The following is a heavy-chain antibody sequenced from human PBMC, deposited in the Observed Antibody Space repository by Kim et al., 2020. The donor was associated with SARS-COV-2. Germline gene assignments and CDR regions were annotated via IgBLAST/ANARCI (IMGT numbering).Heavy chain of an antibody. CDR1: GFTFSSYG. D-gene: IGHD6-19*01. V-gene: IGHV3-23*01. J-gene: IGHJ2*01. Sequence: GGSLRLSCAASGFTFSSYGMSWVRQAPGKGLEWVSGISGGGYNTYYADSVKGRFTISRDNSEDTLYLQMNSLRAEDTAIYYCAKGEAVAGIEPSWYFDLWGRGTLVTVSS. CDR2: ISGGGYNT. CDR3: AKGEAVAGIEPSWYFDL.